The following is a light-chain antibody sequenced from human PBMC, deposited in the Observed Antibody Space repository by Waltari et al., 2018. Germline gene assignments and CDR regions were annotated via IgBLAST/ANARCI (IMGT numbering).Light chain of an antibody. V-gene: IGLV3-1*01. J-gene: IGLJ2*01. CDR1: KLGDKY. Sequence: SYELTQSASVSVSPGQTASITCSGDKLGDKYASWYQQKPGQSPVLVMYQDSKRPSGIPERFSGSNSGNTATLTISGTQAMDEADYYCQAWDSSTGIFGGGTK. CDR3: QAWDSSTGI. CDR2: QDS.